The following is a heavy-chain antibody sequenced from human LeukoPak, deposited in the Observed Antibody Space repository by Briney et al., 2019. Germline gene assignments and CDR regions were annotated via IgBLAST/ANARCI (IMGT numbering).Heavy chain of an antibody. V-gene: IGHV4-34*01. Sequence: PSETLSLTCAVYGGSFSGYYWSWIRQPPGKGLEWIGEINHSGSTNYNPSLKSRVTISVDTSKNQFSLKLSSVTAADTAVYYCAIRDYDILTGYPYWGQGTLVTVSS. CDR3: AIRDYDILTGYPY. J-gene: IGHJ4*02. CDR1: GGSFSGYY. D-gene: IGHD3-9*01. CDR2: INHSGST.